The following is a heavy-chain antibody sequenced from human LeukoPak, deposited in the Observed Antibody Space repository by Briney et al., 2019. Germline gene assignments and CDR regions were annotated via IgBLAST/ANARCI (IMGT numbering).Heavy chain of an antibody. CDR1: GGSISSGSYY. V-gene: IGHV4-61*02. CDR2: IYTSGST. J-gene: IGHJ6*03. Sequence: PSETLSLTCTVPGGSISSGSYYWSWIRQPAGKGLEWIGRIYTSGSTNYNPSLKSRVTISVDTSKNQFSLKLSSVTAADTAVYYCARRSWASGYYYYYYMDVWGKGTTVTVSS. CDR3: ARRSWASGYYYYYYMDV. D-gene: IGHD1-26*01.